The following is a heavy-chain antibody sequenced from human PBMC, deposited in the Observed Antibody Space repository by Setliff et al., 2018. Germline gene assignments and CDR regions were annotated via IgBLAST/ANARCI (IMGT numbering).Heavy chain of an antibody. J-gene: IGHJ4*02. CDR1: GGSISSPNW. D-gene: IGHD2-2*01. V-gene: IGHV4-4*02. Sequence: SETLSLTCAVSGGSISSPNWWNWVRLPPGKGLEWIGTIYDSGKTYYNPSLKSRVTISVDTSKKQFSLKLSSVTAADAAVYYCASCRYQVPYNYWGQGTLVTVSS. CDR2: IYDSGKT. CDR3: ASCRYQVPYNY.